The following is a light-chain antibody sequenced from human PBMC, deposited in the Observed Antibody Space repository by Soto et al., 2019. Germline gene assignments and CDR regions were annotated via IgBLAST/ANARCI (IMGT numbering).Light chain of an antibody. Sequence: DIQMTQAPSSLSASVGDRVTITCQASQDITNYLNWYQQKPGEAPNLLSYDASDLQTGVPSRFSGSGSGTDFTFTISSLQPEDVATYYCQQYHNLPYTFGQGTKLEIK. J-gene: IGKJ2*01. CDR1: QDITNY. V-gene: IGKV1-33*01. CDR3: QQYHNLPYT. CDR2: DAS.